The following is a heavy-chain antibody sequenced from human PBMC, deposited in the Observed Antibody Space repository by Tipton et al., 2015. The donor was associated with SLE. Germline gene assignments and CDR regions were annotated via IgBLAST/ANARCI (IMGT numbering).Heavy chain of an antibody. CDR2: ISGSGGST. CDR3: ANDYRPIGLGVST. V-gene: IGHV3-23*01. Sequence: SLRLSCAASGFTFSSYAMSWVRQAPGKGLEWVSAISGSGGSTYYADSVKGRFTISRDNSKNTLYLEMNSLRPEDTAIYYCANDYRPIGLGVSTWGQGTLVTVSS. J-gene: IGHJ5*02. CDR1: GFTFSSYA. D-gene: IGHD3-16*01.